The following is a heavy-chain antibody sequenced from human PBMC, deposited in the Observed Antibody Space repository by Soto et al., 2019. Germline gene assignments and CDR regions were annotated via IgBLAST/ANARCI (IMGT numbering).Heavy chain of an antibody. J-gene: IGHJ6*02. Sequence: HPGGSLRLSCAASGFSVSGSYITWVRQAPGKGLEWVSTIHPDGITYYADSVKGRFTISRDISRNILFLQMNSLGAEDTALYYCASTALTTGDGLDVWGQGITVTVSS. V-gene: IGHV3-53*01. D-gene: IGHD1-1*01. CDR3: ASTALTTGDGLDV. CDR1: GFSVSGSY. CDR2: IHPDGIT.